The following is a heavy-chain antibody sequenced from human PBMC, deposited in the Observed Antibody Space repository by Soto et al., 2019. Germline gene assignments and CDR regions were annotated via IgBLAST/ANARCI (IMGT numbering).Heavy chain of an antibody. CDR1: GYSFTSDW. CDR2: IYPGDSDT. CDR3: ARHNTGVNTNDAFDI. D-gene: IGHD4-17*01. V-gene: IGHV5-51*01. J-gene: IGHJ3*02. Sequence: PGECLKSSCKGSGYSFTSDWIGWVRQMPGKGLEWMGIIYPGDSDTRYSPSFQGQVTISADKSISTAYLQWSSLKASDTAMYYCARHNTGVNTNDAFDIWGRGTMVTGSS.